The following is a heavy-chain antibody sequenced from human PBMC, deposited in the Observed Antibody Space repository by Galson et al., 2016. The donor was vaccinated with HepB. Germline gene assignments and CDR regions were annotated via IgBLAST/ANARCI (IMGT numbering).Heavy chain of an antibody. D-gene: IGHD6-13*01. CDR1: GYTFTSYG. V-gene: IGHV1-3*01. Sequence: SCKASGYTFTSYGIHWVRQAPGQSLEWMAWINAGTGNTRYSQKLQARVTITRDTSANTAYMELTSLKSEDTAVYYCARSTVSSGTLYFDYWGQGTLVTVSS. CDR3: ARSTVSSGTLYFDY. J-gene: IGHJ4*02. CDR2: INAGTGNT.